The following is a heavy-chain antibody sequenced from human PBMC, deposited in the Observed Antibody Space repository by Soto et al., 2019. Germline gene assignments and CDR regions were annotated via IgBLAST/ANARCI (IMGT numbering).Heavy chain of an antibody. J-gene: IGHJ4*02. CDR1: GFTVRSNF. CDR3: ARGPDIVIRD. CDR2: IYAGGTT. Sequence: EVQLVESGGGLVQPGGSLRLSCAASGFTVRSNFMNWVRQAPGKGLEWVATIYAGGTTYYADSVKGRFTISRDTSKNTLFLHMDSLRVEDTAMYNCARGPDIVIRDWGQGTRVTVSS. D-gene: IGHD2-8*01. V-gene: IGHV3-66*01.